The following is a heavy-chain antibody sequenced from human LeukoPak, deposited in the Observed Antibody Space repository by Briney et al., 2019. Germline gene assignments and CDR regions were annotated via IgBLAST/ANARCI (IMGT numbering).Heavy chain of an antibody. CDR1: GGSFIGYY. D-gene: IGHD3-9*01. CDR2: INHSGST. V-gene: IGHV4-34*01. J-gene: IGHJ5*02. CDR3: ARRGRYFDYNWFDP. Sequence: PSETLSLTCAVYGGSFIGYYWSWIRQPPGKGLEWIGEINHSGSTNYNPSLKSRVTISVDTSKNQFSLKLSSVTAADTAVYYCARRGRYFDYNWFDPWGQGTLVTVSS.